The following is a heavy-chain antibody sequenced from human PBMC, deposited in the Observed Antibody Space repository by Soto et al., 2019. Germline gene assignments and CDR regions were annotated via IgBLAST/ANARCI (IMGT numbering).Heavy chain of an antibody. Sequence: GASVKVSCKASGGTFSSYAISWVRQAPGQGLEWMGGIIPIFGTANYAQKFQGRVTITADESTSTAYMELSSLRSEDTAVYYCATRRTMVRGANDDYYYYYGMDVWGQGTTVTVSS. D-gene: IGHD3-10*01. J-gene: IGHJ6*02. CDR2: IIPIFGTA. CDR1: GGTFSSYA. CDR3: ATRRTMVRGANDDYYYYYGMDV. V-gene: IGHV1-69*13.